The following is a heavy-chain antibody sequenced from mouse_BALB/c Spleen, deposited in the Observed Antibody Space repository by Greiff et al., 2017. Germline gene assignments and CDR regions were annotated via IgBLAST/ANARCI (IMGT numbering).Heavy chain of an antibody. V-gene: IGHV8-12*01. CDR2: IYWDDDK. Sequence: QVTLKVCGPGILQPSQTLSLTCSFSGFSLSTSGMGVSWIRQPSGKGLEWLAHIYWDDDKRYNPSLKSRLTISKDTSSNQVFLKITSVDTADTATYYCARIYGNYAMDYWGQGTSVTVSS. J-gene: IGHJ4*01. CDR1: GFSLSTSGMG. D-gene: IGHD2-1*01. CDR3: ARIYGNYAMDY.